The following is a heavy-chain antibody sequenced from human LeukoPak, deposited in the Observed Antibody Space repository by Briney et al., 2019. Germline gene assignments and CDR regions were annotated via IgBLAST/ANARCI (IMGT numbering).Heavy chain of an antibody. D-gene: IGHD3/OR15-3a*01. Sequence: GGSLRLSCAASGFTFSNYGMTWVRQASGKGLEWVGRIRSKVNSYATAYAASVKGRFTISRDDSKNTAYLQMNSLKIEDTAVYYCTTDSSGYWGQGTLVTVSS. CDR3: TTDSSGY. V-gene: IGHV3-73*01. J-gene: IGHJ4*02. CDR1: GFTFSNYG. CDR2: IRSKVNSYAT.